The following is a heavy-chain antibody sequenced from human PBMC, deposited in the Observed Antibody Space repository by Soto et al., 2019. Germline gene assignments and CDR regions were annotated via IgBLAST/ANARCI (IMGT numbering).Heavy chain of an antibody. Sequence: SETLSLTCTVSGTSISSGGYYWSWIRQHPGKGLEWIGYIYYSGSTYYNPSLKSRVTISVDTSKNQFSLKLSSVTAADTAVYYCARGAAGTFDYWGQGTLVTVSS. CDR3: ARGAAGTFDY. J-gene: IGHJ4*02. CDR1: GTSISSGGYY. D-gene: IGHD6-13*01. CDR2: IYYSGST. V-gene: IGHV4-31*03.